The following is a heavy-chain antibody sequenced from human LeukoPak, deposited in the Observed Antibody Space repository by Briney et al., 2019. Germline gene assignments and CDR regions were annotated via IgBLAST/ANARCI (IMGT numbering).Heavy chain of an antibody. V-gene: IGHV3-30-3*01. CDR1: GFTFSSYA. D-gene: IGHD6-19*01. J-gene: IGHJ4*02. Sequence: QPGGSLRLSCAASGFTFSSYAMHWVRQAPGKGLEWVAVISYDGSNKYYADSVKGRFTISRDNSKNTLYLQMNSLRAEDTAVYYCARDRGYSSVYFDYWGQGTLVTVSS. CDR3: ARDRGYSSVYFDY. CDR2: ISYDGSNK.